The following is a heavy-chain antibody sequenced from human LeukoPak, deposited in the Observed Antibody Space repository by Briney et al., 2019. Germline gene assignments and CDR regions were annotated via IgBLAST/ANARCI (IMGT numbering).Heavy chain of an antibody. Sequence: GGSLRLSCAASGFTVSDYYMSWISQAPGKGLEWISYLSSSGSHTNFADSVEGRFTISRDNAKNSLYLQMNSLRVEDTAVYYCARDGYGALRFDCWGQGTLVTVSS. J-gene: IGHJ4*02. CDR3: ARDGYGALRFDC. V-gene: IGHV3-11*06. CDR2: LSSSGSHT. D-gene: IGHD4/OR15-4a*01. CDR1: GFTVSDYY.